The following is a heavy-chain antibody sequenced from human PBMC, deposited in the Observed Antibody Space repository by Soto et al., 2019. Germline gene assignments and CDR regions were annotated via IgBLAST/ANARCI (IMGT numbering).Heavy chain of an antibody. CDR1: GYSFTNYA. V-gene: IGHV1-3*01. Sequence: QVQLVQSGAEVKEPGAAVKVSCKASGYSFTNYAMHWVRQAPGQRLEWMGWVSGGSGNTKYSQKFQGRVTFTRDTSASTAYMELSSLRSEDTAVYYCAGKAIGNNYGLDYWGQGTLVTVSS. CDR3: AGKAIGNNYGLDY. CDR2: VSGGSGNT. J-gene: IGHJ4*02. D-gene: IGHD5-18*01.